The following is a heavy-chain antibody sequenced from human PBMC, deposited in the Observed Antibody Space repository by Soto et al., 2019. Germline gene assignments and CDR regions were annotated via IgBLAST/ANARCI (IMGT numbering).Heavy chain of an antibody. V-gene: IGHV4-4*02. J-gene: IGHJ4*02. Sequence: QVQLQESGPGLVRPSGTLSLTCAVSGDSINSNYCWTWVRQPPGKGLEWIAEIYYSGGTSYNPSLKSGVTISMDKSKNQSSLNLTSVTAADTAMYYCARDTGWGLGYWGQGTLVTVSS. D-gene: IGHD6-19*01. CDR1: GDSINSNYC. CDR2: IYYSGGT. CDR3: ARDTGWGLGY.